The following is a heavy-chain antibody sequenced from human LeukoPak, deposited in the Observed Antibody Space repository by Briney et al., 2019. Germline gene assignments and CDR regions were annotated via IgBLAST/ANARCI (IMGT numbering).Heavy chain of an antibody. CDR2: IYPGDSDT. Sequence: GESLKISCRGSGYSFTSYWIGWVRQMPGKGLEWMGIIYPGDSDTRYSPSFQGQVTISADKSINTAYLQWSSLKASDTAIYYCARRGVNGDFGDKAFDYWGQGTLVTVSS. CDR3: ARRGVNGDFGDKAFDY. J-gene: IGHJ4*02. V-gene: IGHV5-51*01. D-gene: IGHD4-17*01. CDR1: GYSFTSYW.